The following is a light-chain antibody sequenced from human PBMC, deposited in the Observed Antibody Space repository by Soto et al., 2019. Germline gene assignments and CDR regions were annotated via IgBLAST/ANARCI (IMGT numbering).Light chain of an antibody. CDR3: QQYNNWPQT. Sequence: EIVMTQSPATLSVSPGERATLSCGVSQSISSKLAWYQQKPGQAPRLLIYGASTRATGIPARFSGSGSGTEFTLTISSLQSEDFAVYYCQQYNNWPQTFGQGTKLEIK. V-gene: IGKV3-15*01. CDR2: GAS. CDR1: QSISSK. J-gene: IGKJ2*01.